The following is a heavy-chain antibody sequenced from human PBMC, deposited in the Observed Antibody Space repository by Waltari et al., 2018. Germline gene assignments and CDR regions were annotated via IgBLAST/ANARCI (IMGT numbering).Heavy chain of an antibody. D-gene: IGHD2-15*01. Sequence: QVQLVESGGGVVQPGGSLRLSCAASGFTFSSYGMHWVRQAPGKGLEWVAFIRYDGSNKYYADSVKGRFTISRDNSKNTLYLQMNSLRAEDTAVYYCAKDLVVVAAIYYYGMDVWGQGTTVTV. CDR2: IRYDGSNK. CDR1: GFTFSSYG. V-gene: IGHV3-30*02. J-gene: IGHJ6*02. CDR3: AKDLVVVAAIYYYGMDV.